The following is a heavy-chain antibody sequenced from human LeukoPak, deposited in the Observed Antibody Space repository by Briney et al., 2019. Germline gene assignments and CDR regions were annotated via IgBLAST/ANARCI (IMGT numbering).Heavy chain of an antibody. V-gene: IGHV4-59*11. D-gene: IGHD2/OR15-2a*01. CDR2: ISHIGST. CDR3: VRDRISINAFDF. J-gene: IGHJ3*01. CDR1: GGSISGHY. Sequence: SETLSLTCTVSGGSISGHYWSWIRQPPGKGLEWLGYISHIGSTNYNPSLKSRVTLSVDTSNNQVSLSLSSVTAADTAVYYCVRDRISINAFDFWGQGIMVTVSS.